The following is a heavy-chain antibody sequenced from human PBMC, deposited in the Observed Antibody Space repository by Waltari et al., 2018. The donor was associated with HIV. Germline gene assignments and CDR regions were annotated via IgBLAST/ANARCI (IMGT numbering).Heavy chain of an antibody. Sequence: QVQLRQWGAGLLRLSETLSLTCAVYGETFSGYYWSWIRQPPGKGLEWIGEINQRGRTNYNPSLKSRVTMSVDTSKNQFSLRLNFVTAADTAVYYCARVNQDGGNSEPLDYWGQGTLVTVSS. J-gene: IGHJ4*02. CDR1: GETFSGYY. CDR3: ARVNQDGGNSEPLDY. D-gene: IGHD2-21*02. V-gene: IGHV4-34*01. CDR2: INQRGRT.